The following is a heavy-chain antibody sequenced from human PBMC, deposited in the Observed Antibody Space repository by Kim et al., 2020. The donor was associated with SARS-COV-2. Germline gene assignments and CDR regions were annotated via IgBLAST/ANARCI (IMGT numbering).Heavy chain of an antibody. CDR3: HRMMVRGVITPDAFDI. J-gene: IGHJ3*02. D-gene: IGHD3-10*01. V-gene: IGHV3-49*04. CDR1: GFTFGDYA. CDR2: IRSKAYGGTT. Sequence: GGSLRRSCTASGFTFGDYAMSWVRQAPGKGLEWVGFIRSKAYGGTTEYAASVKGRFTISRDDSKSIAYLQMNSLKTEDTAVYYCHRMMVRGVITPDAFDIWGQGTMVTVSS.